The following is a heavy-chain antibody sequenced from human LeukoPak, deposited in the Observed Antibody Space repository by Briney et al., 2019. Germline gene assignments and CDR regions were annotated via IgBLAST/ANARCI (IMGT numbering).Heavy chain of an antibody. Sequence: GGSLRLSCAASGFTFSSYWMHWVRQAPGKGLVWVSRINTDGSSTSYADSVKGRFTISRDNAKNTLDLQMNSLRVEDTAVYFCAKDKDTPATAQPQRGYFESWGQGTLVTVSS. J-gene: IGHJ4*02. V-gene: IGHV3-74*01. CDR2: INTDGSST. CDR3: AKDKDTPATAQPQRGYFES. CDR1: GFTFSSYW. D-gene: IGHD2-15*01.